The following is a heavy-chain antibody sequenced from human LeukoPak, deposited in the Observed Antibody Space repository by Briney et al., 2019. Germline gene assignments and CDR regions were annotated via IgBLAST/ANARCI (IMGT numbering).Heavy chain of an antibody. J-gene: IGHJ4*02. V-gene: IGHV3-21*01. CDR1: GFTFSTYS. D-gene: IGHD5-18*01. CDR2: ISDSSTYI. Sequence: GGSLTLSCTASGFTFSTYSMTWVRQAPGKGLEWVSSISDSSTYIYYTDSVKGRFTISRDNAKNSLYLQMNSLRADDAAVYYCAREPTSMGSDYWGQGTLVTVSS. CDR3: AREPTSMGSDY.